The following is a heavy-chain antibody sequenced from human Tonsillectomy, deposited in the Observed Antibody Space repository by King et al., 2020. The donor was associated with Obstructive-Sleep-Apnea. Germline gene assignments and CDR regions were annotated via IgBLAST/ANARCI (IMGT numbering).Heavy chain of an antibody. V-gene: IGHV3-48*04. Sequence: VQLVESGGGLVHPGGSLRLSCVASGVTFSTYSMNWVRQAPGKGLEWVSYISGSSHTIYYADSVKGRFTISRDNANNSLYLQMNSLRVEDTAVYYCADTNNWDFWGQGTLVTVSS. CDR1: GVTFSTYS. CDR3: ADTNNWDF. D-gene: IGHD5-24*01. J-gene: IGHJ4*02. CDR2: ISGSSHTI.